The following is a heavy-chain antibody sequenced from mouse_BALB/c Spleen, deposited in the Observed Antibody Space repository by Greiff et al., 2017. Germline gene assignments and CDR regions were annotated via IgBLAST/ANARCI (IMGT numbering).Heavy chain of an antibody. CDR1: GFTFSDYY. V-gene: IGHV5-4*02. Sequence: EVQLVESGGGLVKPGGSLKLSCAASGFTFSDYYMYWVRQTPEKRLEWVATISDGGSYTYYPDSVKGRFTISRDNAKNNLYLQMSSLKSEDTAMYYCARDREVEGYYAMDYWGQGTSVTVSS. J-gene: IGHJ4*01. CDR3: ARDREVEGYYAMDY. D-gene: IGHD3-3*01. CDR2: ISDGGSYT.